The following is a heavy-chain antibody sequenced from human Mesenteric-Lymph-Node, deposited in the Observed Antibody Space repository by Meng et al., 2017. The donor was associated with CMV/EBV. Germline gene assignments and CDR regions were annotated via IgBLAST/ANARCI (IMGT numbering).Heavy chain of an antibody. J-gene: IGHJ5*02. CDR3: ARDSGLELNWFDP. CDR2: MNIKRDYT. V-gene: IGHV1-2*02. Sequence: ASVKVSCKTSGYTFIDYYIHWVRQAPGQGLEWMGWMNIKRDYTNFAQKFKGRVTLTRDTSISTAYMELTGLISDDTAVYYCARDSGLELNWFDPWGQGTLVTVSS. CDR1: GYTFIDYY. D-gene: IGHD1-7*01.